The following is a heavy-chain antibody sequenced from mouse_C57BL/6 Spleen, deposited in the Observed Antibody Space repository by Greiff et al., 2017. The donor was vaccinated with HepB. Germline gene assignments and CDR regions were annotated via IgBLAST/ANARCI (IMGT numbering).Heavy chain of an antibody. CDR3: ARLSGYFDV. J-gene: IGHJ1*03. CDR2: ISGGGGNT. Sequence: DVKLVESGGGLVKPGGSLKLSCAASGFTFSSYTMSWVRQTPEKRLEWVATISGGGGNTYYPDSVKGRFTISRDNAKNTLYLQMSSLRSEDTALYYCARLSGYFDVWGTGTTVTVSS. V-gene: IGHV5-9*01. CDR1: GFTFSSYT.